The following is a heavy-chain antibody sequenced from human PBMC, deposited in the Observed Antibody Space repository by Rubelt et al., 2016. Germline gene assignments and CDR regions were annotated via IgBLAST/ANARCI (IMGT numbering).Heavy chain of an antibody. CDR2: LYSGGNT. D-gene: IGHD4-17*01. J-gene: IGHJ4*01. V-gene: IGHV3-53*01. CDR3: TKDLRGGLDY. Sequence: EVQLVESGGGLIQPGGSLRLSCAASGLTVSSNYMSWVRQAPGKGLEWVSVLYSGGNTYSADSVKGRFTISRDNSQSSLLLQVSSLGAEDTASAYCTKDLRGGLDYWGHGTLVTVSS. CDR1: GLTVSSNY.